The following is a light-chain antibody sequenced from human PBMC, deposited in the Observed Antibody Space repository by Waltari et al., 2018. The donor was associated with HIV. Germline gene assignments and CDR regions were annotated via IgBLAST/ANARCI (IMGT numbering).Light chain of an antibody. V-gene: IGLV2-23*02. J-gene: IGLJ3*02. CDR1: SSDVGRYNI. CDR2: EVS. CDR3: CSYASDTIPWV. Sequence: QSALTQPASVSGSPGQSITISCTGTSSDVGRYNIVSWYQQHPGKAPKLKMYEVSKRPSGVSNRFSGSKSGNTASLTISGLQAEDEADYYCCSYASDTIPWVFGGGTKLTVL.